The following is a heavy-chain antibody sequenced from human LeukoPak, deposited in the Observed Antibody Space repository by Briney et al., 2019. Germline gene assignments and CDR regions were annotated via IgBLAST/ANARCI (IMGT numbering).Heavy chain of an antibody. V-gene: IGHV4-59*01. D-gene: IGHD2-15*01. Sequence: TASETLSLTCTVSGGSMSSYYWSWIRQPPGKGPEWIGYIYYSGTTSYNPSLKGRVTISMDTSNNHFSLKLRSVTAGDTAVYYCARGWPDYYSMGIWGPGTTVTVSS. CDR2: IYYSGTT. J-gene: IGHJ6*02. CDR1: GGSMSSYY. CDR3: ARGWPDYYSMGI.